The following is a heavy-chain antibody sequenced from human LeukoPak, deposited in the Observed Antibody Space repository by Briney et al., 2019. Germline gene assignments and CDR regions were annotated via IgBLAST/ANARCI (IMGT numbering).Heavy chain of an antibody. CDR2: IRSKAYGGTT. V-gene: IGHV3-49*04. CDR3: TRVLGRDDYYDSSGYYYANFYYFDY. Sequence: GGSLRLSCTASGFTFGDYAMSWVRQAPGKGLEWVGFIRSKAYGGTTEYAASVKGRFTISRDDSKSIAYLQMNSLKTEDTAVYYCTRVLGRDDYYDSSGYYYANFYYFDYWGQGTLVTVSS. D-gene: IGHD3-22*01. J-gene: IGHJ4*02. CDR1: GFTFGDYA.